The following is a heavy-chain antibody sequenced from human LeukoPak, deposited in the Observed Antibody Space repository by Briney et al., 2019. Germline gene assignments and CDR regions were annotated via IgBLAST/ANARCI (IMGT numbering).Heavy chain of an antibody. J-gene: IGHJ3*02. CDR3: ARDKILDAFDI. V-gene: IGHV4-39*07. Sequence: SETLSLTCTVSGGSISSSTFYWGWIRQPPGEGLEWIGSIYYSGSTYYNPSLKSRVTISVDTSKNQFSLKLTSVTAADTAVYYCARDKILDAFDIWGQGTMVTVSS. CDR2: IYYSGST. D-gene: IGHD3-3*01. CDR1: GGSISSSTFY.